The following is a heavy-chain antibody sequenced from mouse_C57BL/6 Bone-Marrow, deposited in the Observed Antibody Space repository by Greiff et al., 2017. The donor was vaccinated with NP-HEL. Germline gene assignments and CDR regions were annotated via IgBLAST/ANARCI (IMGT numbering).Heavy chain of an antibody. Sequence: EVKLMESGGGLVKPGGSLKLSCAASGFTFSSYAMSWVRQTPEKRLEWVATISDGGSYTYYPDNVKGRFTISRDNAKNNLYLQMSHLKSEDTAMYYCAREVIYYDYDGDAMDYWGQGTSVTVSS. V-gene: IGHV5-4*01. CDR1: GFTFSSYA. CDR3: AREVIYYDYDGDAMDY. J-gene: IGHJ4*01. D-gene: IGHD2-4*01. CDR2: ISDGGSYT.